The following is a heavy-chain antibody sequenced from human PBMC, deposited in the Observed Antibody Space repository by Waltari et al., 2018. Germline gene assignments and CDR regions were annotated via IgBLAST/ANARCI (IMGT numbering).Heavy chain of an antibody. Sequence: EVQLVESGGGLVQPGGSLRLSCAASGFTFSSYAMSWVRQAPGKGLEWVSAISGSGGSTYYADSVKGRVTIARDNSKNTLYLQMNSLRAEDTAVYYCAKNKDSSGYYYEAPDYWGQGTLVTVSS. V-gene: IGHV3-23*04. CDR3: AKNKDSSGYYYEAPDY. CDR1: GFTFSSYA. D-gene: IGHD3-22*01. CDR2: ISGSGGST. J-gene: IGHJ4*02.